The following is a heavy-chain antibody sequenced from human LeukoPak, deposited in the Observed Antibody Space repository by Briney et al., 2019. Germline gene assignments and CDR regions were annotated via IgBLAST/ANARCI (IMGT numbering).Heavy chain of an antibody. CDR1: GFTFSSYD. D-gene: IGHD2-2*01. Sequence: GGSLRLSCAACGFTFSSYDMHWVRQATGKGLEWVSAIGTAGDTCYPGSVKGQFTISRENAKNSLYLQMNSLRAGDTAVYYCADRTSSSQVGYFDYWGQGTLVTVSS. V-gene: IGHV3-13*03. CDR2: IGTAGDT. J-gene: IGHJ4*02. CDR3: ADRTSSSQVGYFDY.